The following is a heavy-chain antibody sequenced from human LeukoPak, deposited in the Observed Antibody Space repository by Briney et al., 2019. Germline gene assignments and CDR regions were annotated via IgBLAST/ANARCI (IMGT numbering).Heavy chain of an antibody. D-gene: IGHD2-2*01. CDR2: IIPIFGTA. Sequence: SVKVSCKASGGTFSSYAISWVRQAPGQGLEWMGGIIPIFGTANYAQKFQGRVTITADESTSTAYMELSSLRSEDTAVYYCARSIVVVPAASDAFDIWGQGTMVAVSS. CDR3: ARSIVVVPAASDAFDI. CDR1: GGTFSSYA. V-gene: IGHV1-69*01. J-gene: IGHJ3*02.